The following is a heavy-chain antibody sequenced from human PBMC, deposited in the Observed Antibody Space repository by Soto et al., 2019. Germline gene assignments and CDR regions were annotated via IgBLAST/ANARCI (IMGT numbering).Heavy chain of an antibody. J-gene: IGHJ4*02. D-gene: IGHD5-18*01. CDR1: GGSISSGGYY. CDR2: IYYSGST. V-gene: IGHV4-31*03. Sequence: SETLSLTCTDSGGSISSGGYYWSWIRQHPGKGLEWIGYIYYSGSTYYNPSLKSRVTISVDTSKNQFSLKLSSVTAADTAVYNCARYGGRGYSYVSLGYGGQETLVTVSS. CDR3: ARYGGRGYSYVSLGY.